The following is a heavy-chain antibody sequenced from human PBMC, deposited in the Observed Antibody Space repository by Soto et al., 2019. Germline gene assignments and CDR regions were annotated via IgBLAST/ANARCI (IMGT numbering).Heavy chain of an antibody. CDR3: AREVGATLNWFDP. V-gene: IGHV1-69*13. CDR2: SIPIFGTA. Sequence: SVKVSCKASGGTFSSYAISWVRQAPGRGLEWMGGSIPIFGTANYAQKFQGRVTVTADESTSTAYMELSSLRSEDTAVYYCAREVGATLNWFDPWGQGTLVTVSS. CDR1: GGTFSSYA. D-gene: IGHD1-26*01. J-gene: IGHJ5*02.